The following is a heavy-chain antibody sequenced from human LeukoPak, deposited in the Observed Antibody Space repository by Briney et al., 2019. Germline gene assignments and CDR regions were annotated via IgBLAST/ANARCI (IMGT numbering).Heavy chain of an antibody. CDR1: GYTFTSYY. CDR3: ARVSSGWYSGSYYYYYMDV. CDR2: FDPEDGET. D-gene: IGHD6-19*01. Sequence: ASVKVSCKASGYTFTSYYMHWVRQAPGKGLEWMGGFDPEDGETIYAQKFQGRVTMTEDTSTDTAYMELRSLRSDDTAVYYCARVSSGWYSGSYYYYYMDVWGKGTTVTVSS. J-gene: IGHJ6*03. V-gene: IGHV1-24*01.